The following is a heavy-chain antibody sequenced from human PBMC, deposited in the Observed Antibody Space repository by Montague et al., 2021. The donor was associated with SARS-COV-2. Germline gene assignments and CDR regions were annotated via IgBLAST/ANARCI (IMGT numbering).Heavy chain of an antibody. D-gene: IGHD2-2*01. CDR2: IYYSGST. V-gene: IGHV4-39*01. CDR1: GGSISSSSHY. Sequence: SETLSLTCTVSGGSISSSSHYWGWIRQPPGKGLEWIGSIYYSGSTYYNPSLKSRVTISVDTSKNQFSLKLSSVAAADTAVYYCARQPPYQTGALDIWGQGTMVTVSS. J-gene: IGHJ3*02. CDR3: ARQPPYQTGALDI.